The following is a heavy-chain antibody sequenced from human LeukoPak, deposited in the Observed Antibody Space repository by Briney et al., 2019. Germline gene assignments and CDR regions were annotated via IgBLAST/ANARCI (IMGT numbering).Heavy chain of an antibody. J-gene: IGHJ4*02. D-gene: IGHD3-3*01. V-gene: IGHV3-30*02. CDR2: IRFDGSNK. Sequence: PGGSLRLSCAASGFTFSSSGMHWVRQAPGKGLDWVAFIRFDGSNKYYADSVKGRFTISRDNSKNTLYLQMNSLRAEDAAVYYCAKDYDFWSGYYSPTRGYFDYWGQGTLVTVSS. CDR1: GFTFSSSG. CDR3: AKDYDFWSGYYSPTRGYFDY.